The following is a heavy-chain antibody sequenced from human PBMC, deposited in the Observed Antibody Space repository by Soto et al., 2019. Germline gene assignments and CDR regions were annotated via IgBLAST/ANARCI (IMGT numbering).Heavy chain of an antibody. Sequence: EVQLVESGRGLVQPGGSLRLSCATSGFILSDCAMNWVRQAPGEGLKWVSYISSSSSVIDYADSVKGRFTVSRDNARNSLYLQMNSLRAEDTAVYYCARDLSWGSNWYYYMDVWGKGTTVTVSS. CDR2: ISSSSSVI. D-gene: IGHD7-27*01. CDR1: GFILSDCA. CDR3: ARDLSWGSNWYYYMDV. V-gene: IGHV3-48*01. J-gene: IGHJ6*03.